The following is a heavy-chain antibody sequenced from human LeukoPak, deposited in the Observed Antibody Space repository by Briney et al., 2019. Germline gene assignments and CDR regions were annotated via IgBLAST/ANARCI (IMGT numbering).Heavy chain of an antibody. D-gene: IGHD2-21*01. V-gene: IGHV1-2*02. CDR3: ARVAPGRGDEEVDY. Sequence: VASVKVSCEASGYTFTGYYMHWVRQAPGQGLEWMGWINPNSGGTNYAQKFQGRVTMTRDTSISTAYMELSRLRSDDTAVYYCARVAPGRGDEEVDYWGQGTLVTVSS. J-gene: IGHJ4*02. CDR1: GYTFTGYY. CDR2: INPNSGGT.